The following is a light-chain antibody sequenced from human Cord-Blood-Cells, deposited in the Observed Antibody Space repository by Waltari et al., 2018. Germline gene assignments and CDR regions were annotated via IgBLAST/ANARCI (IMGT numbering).Light chain of an antibody. J-gene: IGLJ2*01. V-gene: IGLV2-11*01. Sequence: QSALTQPRSVYGSPGQSVTISCTGTSSDVGGYNYVSWYQQHPGKAPKLMIYDVSKRPSGVPDRFSGSKSDNTASLTISGLQAEDEADYYCCSYAGSYNVVFGGGTKLTVL. CDR1: SSDVGGYNY. CDR2: DVS. CDR3: CSYAGSYNVV.